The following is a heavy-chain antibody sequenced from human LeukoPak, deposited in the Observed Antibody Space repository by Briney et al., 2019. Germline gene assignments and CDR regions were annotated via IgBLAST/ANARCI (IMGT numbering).Heavy chain of an antibody. J-gene: IGHJ4*02. D-gene: IGHD6-13*01. CDR3: ARSKGAAAGLFDY. V-gene: IGHV3-30*03. Sequence: GGSLRLSCAASGFTFSSYGMHWVRQAPGKGLEWVAVISYDGSNKYYADSVKGRFTISRDNSKNTLYLQMNSLRAEDTAVYYCARSKGAAAGLFDYWGQGTLVTVSS. CDR1: GFTFSSYG. CDR2: ISYDGSNK.